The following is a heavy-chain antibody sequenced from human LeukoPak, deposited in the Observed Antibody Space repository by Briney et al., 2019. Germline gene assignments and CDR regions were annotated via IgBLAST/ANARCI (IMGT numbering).Heavy chain of an antibody. CDR1: GFTFSGCT. CDR2: IGRSSRDM. J-gene: IGHJ4*02. V-gene: IGHV3-21*01. Sequence: GGSLRLSCAASGFTFSGCTMNWVRQAPGKGLEWVSSIGRSSRDMYYADSVRGRFTIPRDNGKNSLFLQMNSLRAEDTSVFYCVRGDSRDYWGQGTLVTVSS. D-gene: IGHD6-13*01. CDR3: VRGDSRDY.